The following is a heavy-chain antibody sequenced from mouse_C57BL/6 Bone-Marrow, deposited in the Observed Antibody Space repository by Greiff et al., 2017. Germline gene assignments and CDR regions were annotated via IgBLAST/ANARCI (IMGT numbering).Heavy chain of an antibody. CDR1: GYTFTSYW. D-gene: IGHD1-1*01. CDR2: INPSSGYT. Sequence: QVQLQQSGAELAKPGASVKLSCKASGYTFTSYWMHWVKQRPGQGLEWIGYINPSSGYTKYNQKFKDKATLTADKSSSTAYMQLSSLNYEDSAVYYCASPDYYGSSYWYFDVWGTGNTVTVSS. V-gene: IGHV1-7*01. CDR3: ASPDYYGSSYWYFDV. J-gene: IGHJ1*03.